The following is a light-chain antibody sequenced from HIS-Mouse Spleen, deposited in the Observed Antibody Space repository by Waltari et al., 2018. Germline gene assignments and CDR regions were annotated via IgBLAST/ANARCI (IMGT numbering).Light chain of an antibody. CDR2: EDS. J-gene: IGLJ2*01. CDR3: YSTDSSGNHRV. CDR1: ALPKKQ. V-gene: IGLV3-10*01. Sequence: SYELTQPPSVSVSPGQTARITCSGDALPKKQAYWYQQKSGQAPVLVIYEDSKRPSGIPESFSGTSSGTMATLTISGAQVEDEADYYCYSTDSSGNHRVFGGGTKLTVL.